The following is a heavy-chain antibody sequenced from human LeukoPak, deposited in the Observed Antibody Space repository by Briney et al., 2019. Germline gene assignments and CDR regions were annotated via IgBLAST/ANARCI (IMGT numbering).Heavy chain of an antibody. Sequence: TSSETLSLTCAAYGWSFSGYYWSWIRQPPGKGLEWIGEINHSGSTNYNPSRKSRVTISVDTSKNQFSLKLSSVTAADAAVYYCARWEAAADNNWFDPWGQGTLVTVSS. V-gene: IGHV4-34*01. CDR2: INHSGST. CDR3: ARWEAAADNNWFDP. D-gene: IGHD6-13*01. CDR1: GWSFSGYY. J-gene: IGHJ5*02.